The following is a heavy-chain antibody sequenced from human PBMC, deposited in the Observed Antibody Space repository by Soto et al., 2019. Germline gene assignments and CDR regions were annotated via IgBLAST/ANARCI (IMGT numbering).Heavy chain of an antibody. J-gene: IGHJ4*02. D-gene: IGHD1-1*01. CDR1: GYTFTSYD. CDR2: MNPNSGNT. Sequence: GASVKVSCKASGYTFTSYDINWVRQATGQGLEWMGWMNPNSGNTGYAQKFQGRVTMTRNTSISTAYMELSSLRSDDTAVYYCASRSGQLPYYFDYWGQGTLVTVSS. V-gene: IGHV1-8*01. CDR3: ASRSGQLPYYFDY.